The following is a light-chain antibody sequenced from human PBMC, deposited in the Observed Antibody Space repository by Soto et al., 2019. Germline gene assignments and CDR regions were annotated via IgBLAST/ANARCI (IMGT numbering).Light chain of an antibody. J-gene: IGKJ1*01. V-gene: IGKV3-20*01. Sequence: EIVFTQSPGTLSLSPGERATLYCRASQSVSSSYLAWYQQKPGQAPRLLIYGASSRATGIPDRFSGSGSGTDFTLTISRLEPEDFAVYYCQQYDISPWTFGQGTKVDIK. CDR1: QSVSSSY. CDR2: GAS. CDR3: QQYDISPWT.